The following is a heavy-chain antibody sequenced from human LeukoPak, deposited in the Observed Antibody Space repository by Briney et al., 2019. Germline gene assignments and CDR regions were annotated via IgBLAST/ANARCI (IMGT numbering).Heavy chain of an antibody. V-gene: IGHV3-23*01. Sequence: GSLRLSFAASGFTLSSYAMSWVRQAPGKGLEWVSAISVSGNTYHADSVKGRFTISRDSSKNTLYLQMNRLRAEDAAVYYCAKAPVTTCSGAYCYPFDYWGQGTLVTVSS. CDR3: AKAPVTTCSGAYCYPFDY. CDR2: ISVSGNT. D-gene: IGHD2-21*01. J-gene: IGHJ4*02. CDR1: GFTLSSYA.